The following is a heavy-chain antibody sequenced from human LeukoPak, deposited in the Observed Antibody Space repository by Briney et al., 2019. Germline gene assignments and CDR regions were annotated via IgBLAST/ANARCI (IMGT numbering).Heavy chain of an antibody. CDR1: GFTFSSYD. CDR2: IGTAGDT. V-gene: IGHV3-13*01. J-gene: IGHJ3*02. Sequence: PGGSLRLSCAASGFTFSSYDMHWVRQATGKGLEWVSAIGTAGDTYYPGSVKGRFTISRENAKNSLYLQMNSLRAGDTAVYYCARARRRDGYNYDAFDIWGQGTVVTVSS. D-gene: IGHD5-24*01. CDR3: ARARRRDGYNYDAFDI.